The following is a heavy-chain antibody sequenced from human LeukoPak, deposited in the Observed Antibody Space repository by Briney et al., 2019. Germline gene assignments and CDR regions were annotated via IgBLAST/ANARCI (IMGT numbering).Heavy chain of an antibody. J-gene: IGHJ4*02. CDR1: GFTFSSYG. V-gene: IGHV3-30*18. CDR2: ISYDGSNK. CDR3: AKDYGATRPFDY. Sequence: GGSLRLSCAASGFTFSSYGMHWVRQAPGKGLEWVAVISYDGSNKHYADSVKGRFTISRDNSKNTLYLQMNSLRAEDTAVYYCAKDYGATRPFDYWGQGTLVTVSS. D-gene: IGHD5-24*01.